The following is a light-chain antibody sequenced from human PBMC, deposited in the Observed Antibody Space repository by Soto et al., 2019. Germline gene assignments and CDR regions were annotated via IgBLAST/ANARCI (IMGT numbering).Light chain of an antibody. Sequence: DIQMTQSPSSLSASVGDRVTITCRASEGISSYLNWYQLKPGTAPKLLIYAASNLQSGVQPRFSGSGSGKDFTLTIAALQPDDFATYYCNQSFSSPRTFGQGTKVDIK. V-gene: IGKV1-39*01. CDR2: AAS. CDR3: NQSFSSPRT. CDR1: EGISSY. J-gene: IGKJ1*01.